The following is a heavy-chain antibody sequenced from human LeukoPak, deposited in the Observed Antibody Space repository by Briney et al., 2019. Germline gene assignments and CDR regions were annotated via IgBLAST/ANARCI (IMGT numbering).Heavy chain of an antibody. J-gene: IGHJ5*02. CDR3: AKDRNRDDFWSGFPAEWFDP. D-gene: IGHD3-3*01. V-gene: IGHV3-74*01. CDR1: GFTLSSYW. CDR2: INTDESST. Sequence: GGPLRLPCAASGFTLSSYWMHWVRQAPGKGLVWVSRINTDESSTRYADSVKGRFTISRDNSKNTLYLQMNRLRAADTDVYYYAKDRNRDDFWSGFPAEWFDPWGQGTMVTVSS.